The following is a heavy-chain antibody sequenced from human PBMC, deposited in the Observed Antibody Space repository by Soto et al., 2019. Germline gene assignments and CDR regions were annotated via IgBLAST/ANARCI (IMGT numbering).Heavy chain of an antibody. CDR2: ISYDGSNK. CDR1: GFTFSSYA. Sequence: QVQLVESGGGVVQPGRSLRLSCAAFGFTFSSYAMHWVRQAPGKGLEWVAVISYDGSNKYYADSVKGRFTISRDNSKNTLYLQMNSLRAEDTAVYYCARESSLVGYYYGMDVWGQGTTVTVSS. V-gene: IGHV3-30-3*01. J-gene: IGHJ6*02. D-gene: IGHD6-6*01. CDR3: ARESSLVGYYYGMDV.